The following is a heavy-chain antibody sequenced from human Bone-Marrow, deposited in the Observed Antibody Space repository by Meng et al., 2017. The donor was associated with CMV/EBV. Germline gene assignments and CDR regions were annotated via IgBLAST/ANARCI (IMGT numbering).Heavy chain of an antibody. CDR2: ISSSGSFR. V-gene: IGHV3-21*01. Sequence: GESLKISCEVSGFTFNTSTMNWFRQAPGKGLEWVSSISSSGSFRHYADSVRGRFTVSRDNAKNSLYLQMNSLRAEDTAVYYCADGGIAAAGPKHGYYYGTDVWGQGTKVPSP. CDR3: ADGGIAAAGPKHGYYYGTDV. J-gene: IGHJ6*02. D-gene: IGHD6-13*01. CDR1: GFTFNTST.